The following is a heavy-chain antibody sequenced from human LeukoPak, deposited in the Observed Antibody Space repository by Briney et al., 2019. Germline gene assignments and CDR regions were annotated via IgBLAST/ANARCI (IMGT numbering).Heavy chain of an antibody. D-gene: IGHD3-10*01. CDR1: GFTFSSYA. V-gene: IGHV3-30-3*01. J-gene: IGHJ5*02. CDR2: ISYDGSNK. Sequence: GKSLRLSCATSGFTFSSYAMHWVRQAPGKGLEWVAVISYDGSNKYYADSVKGRFTISRDNSKNTLYLQMNSLRAEDTAVYYCASADYYGSGKYYIRWFDPWGQGTLVTVSS. CDR3: ASADYYGSGKYYIRWFDP.